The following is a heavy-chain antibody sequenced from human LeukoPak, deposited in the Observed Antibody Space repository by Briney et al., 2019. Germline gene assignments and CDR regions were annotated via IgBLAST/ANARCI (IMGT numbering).Heavy chain of an antibody. J-gene: IGHJ4*02. D-gene: IGHD1-26*01. CDR2: IYYSGST. CDR1: GRSVSSGSYY. V-gene: IGHV4-61*01. Sequence: PSETLSLTCTVSGRSVSSGSYYWSWIRQPPGKGLEWIGCIYYSGSTNYNPSLKSRVTISVDTSKNQFSLKLSSVTAADTAVYYCARAVGPVGARDVDYWGQGTLVTVSS. CDR3: ARAVGPVGARDVDY.